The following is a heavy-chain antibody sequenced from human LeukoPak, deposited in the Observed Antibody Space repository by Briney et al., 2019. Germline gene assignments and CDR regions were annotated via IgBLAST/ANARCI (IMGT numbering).Heavy chain of an antibody. D-gene: IGHD6-19*01. Sequence: ASVKVSCKASGYTFTGYYMHWVRQAPGQGLEWMGWINPNSGGTNYAQKFQGRVTMTRDTSISTAYMELSRLRSDDTAVYYCAIDSSGWYSLDYWGQGTLVTVPS. V-gene: IGHV1-2*02. CDR2: INPNSGGT. J-gene: IGHJ4*02. CDR3: AIDSSGWYSLDY. CDR1: GYTFTGYY.